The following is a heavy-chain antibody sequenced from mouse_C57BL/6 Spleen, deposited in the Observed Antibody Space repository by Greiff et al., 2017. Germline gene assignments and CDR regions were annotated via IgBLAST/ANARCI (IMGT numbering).Heavy chain of an antibody. CDR1: GYTFTSYW. Sequence: QVQLQQPGAELVKPGASVKLSCKASGYTFTSYWMHWVKQRPGQGLEWIGMIHPNSGSTNYNEKFTSKATLTVDNSSSTAYMQLSSLTSEDSAVYYWARPAVVATEAMDYWGQGTSVTVSS. CDR3: ARPAVVATEAMDY. D-gene: IGHD1-1*01. CDR2: IHPNSGST. V-gene: IGHV1-64*01. J-gene: IGHJ4*01.